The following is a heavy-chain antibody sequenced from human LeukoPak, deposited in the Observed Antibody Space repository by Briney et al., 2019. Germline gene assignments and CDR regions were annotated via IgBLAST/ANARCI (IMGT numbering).Heavy chain of an antibody. J-gene: IGHJ3*02. CDR1: GYTFTIYW. Sequence: PGESLKISCKGSGYTFTIYWIAWVRQMPGKGLDWMGIIYPGDSDTRYSPSFQGQVTISADKSISTAYLQWSSLKASDTAMYYCATRSSSWKGDAFDIWGQGTMVTVSS. D-gene: IGHD6-13*01. CDR2: IYPGDSDT. CDR3: ATRSSSWKGDAFDI. V-gene: IGHV5-51*03.